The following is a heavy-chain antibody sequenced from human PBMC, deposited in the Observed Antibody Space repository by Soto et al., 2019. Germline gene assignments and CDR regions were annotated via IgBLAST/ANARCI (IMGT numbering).Heavy chain of an antibody. CDR3: ARSYSFYYDSSGYLPHYYYYGMDV. D-gene: IGHD3-22*01. V-gene: IGHV4-31*03. J-gene: IGHJ6*02. CDR1: GGSISGGGYY. CDR2: IYYSGST. Sequence: PSETLSLTCTVSGGSISGGGYYWSWIRQHPGKSLEWIGYIYYSGSTYYNPSLKSRVTISVDTSKNQFSLKLSSVTAADTAVYYCARSYSFYYDSSGYLPHYYYYGMDVWGQGTTVTVSS.